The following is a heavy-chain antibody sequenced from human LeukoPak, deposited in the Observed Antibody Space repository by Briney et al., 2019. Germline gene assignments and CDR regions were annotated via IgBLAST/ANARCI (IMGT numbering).Heavy chain of an antibody. CDR3: ATRSVAYCGGDCYPP. Sequence: SETLSLTCTVSGGSISSSSYYWGWIRQPPGKGLEWIGSIYYSGGTYYNPSLKSRVTISVDTSKNQFSLELSSVTAADTAVYYCATRSVAYCGGDCYPPWGQGTLVTVSS. CDR1: GGSISSSSYY. CDR2: IYYSGGT. J-gene: IGHJ5*02. D-gene: IGHD2-21*02. V-gene: IGHV4-39*01.